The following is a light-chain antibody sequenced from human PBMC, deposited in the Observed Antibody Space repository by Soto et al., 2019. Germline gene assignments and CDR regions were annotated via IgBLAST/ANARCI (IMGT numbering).Light chain of an antibody. CDR2: GNS. Sequence: QAVVTQPPSVFGAPGQRVTISCTGSSSNIGAGYDVHWYQQLPGTAPKLLIYGNSNRPSGVPDRFSGSKSGTSASLAITGLQAEDEADYYCQSYDSSLSGVAFGGGTKLTVL. CDR3: QSYDSSLSGVA. J-gene: IGLJ2*01. CDR1: SSNIGAGYD. V-gene: IGLV1-40*01.